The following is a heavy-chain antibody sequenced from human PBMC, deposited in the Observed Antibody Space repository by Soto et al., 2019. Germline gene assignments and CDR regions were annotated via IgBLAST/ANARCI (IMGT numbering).Heavy chain of an antibody. CDR2: IIPIFGTA. CDR1: GGTFSSYA. Sequence: QVQLVQSGAEVKKPGSSVKVSCKASGGTFSSYAISWVRQAPGQGLEWMGGIIPIFGTANYAQKFQGRVTITAAESTSTAYMELSSLRSEDTAVYYCARGDSSGYYSSFYWFDPWGQGALVTVSS. V-gene: IGHV1-69*12. D-gene: IGHD3-22*01. CDR3: ARGDSSGYYSSFYWFDP. J-gene: IGHJ5*02.